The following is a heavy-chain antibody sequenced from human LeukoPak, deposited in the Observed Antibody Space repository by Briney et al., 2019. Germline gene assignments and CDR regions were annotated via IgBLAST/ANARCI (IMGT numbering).Heavy chain of an antibody. D-gene: IGHD3-3*01. V-gene: IGHV4-34*01. Sequence: SETLSLTCAVYGGSFSGYYWSWIRQPPGKGLEWIGEINHSGCTNYNPSLKSRVTISVDTSKNRFSLKLSSVTAADTAVYYCARARYYDFWSGYYPGDNWFDPWGQGTLVTVSS. CDR1: GGSFSGYY. J-gene: IGHJ5*02. CDR3: ARARYYDFWSGYYPGDNWFDP. CDR2: INHSGCT.